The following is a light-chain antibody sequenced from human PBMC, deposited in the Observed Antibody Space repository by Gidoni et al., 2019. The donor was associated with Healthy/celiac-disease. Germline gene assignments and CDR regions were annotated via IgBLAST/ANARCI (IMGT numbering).Light chain of an antibody. V-gene: IGKV4-1*01. CDR3: QQYYSTPWT. J-gene: IGKJ1*01. Sequence: DIVMTQSPDSLAVSLGERATINCKSSQSVLYSSNNKNYLAWYQQKPGQPPKLLIYWASTRESGVPDRFIGSGSVTDFTLTISSLQAEDVAVYYCQQYYSTPWTFXQXTKVEIK. CDR1: QSVLYSSNNKNY. CDR2: WAS.